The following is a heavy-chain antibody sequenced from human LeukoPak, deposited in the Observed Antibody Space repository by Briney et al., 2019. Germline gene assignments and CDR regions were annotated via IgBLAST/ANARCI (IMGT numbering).Heavy chain of an antibody. J-gene: IGHJ3*02. CDR2: IYYSGST. V-gene: IGHV4-59*08. CDR1: GGSISSYY. CDR3: ARGPYAFVI. Sequence: SETLALTCTVSGGSISSYYWSWIRQPPGKGLEWIGHIYYSGSTNYNPSLKSRVTISVDTSKNQFSLRLSSVTAADTAVYYCARGPYAFVIWGQGTMVTVFS.